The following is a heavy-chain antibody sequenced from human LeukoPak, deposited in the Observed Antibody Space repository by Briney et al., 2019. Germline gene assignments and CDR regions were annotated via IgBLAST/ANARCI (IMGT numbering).Heavy chain of an antibody. CDR2: IIPIFGTA. D-gene: IGHD2-2*01. CDR1: GGTFSSYA. Sequence: ASVKVSCKASGGTFSSYAINWVRQAPGQGLEWMGGIIPIFGTANYAQKFQDRVTITADESTSTAYMELSSLRSEDTAIYYCAGRLYCSNTRCRNFPFAYWGQGTLATVSS. V-gene: IGHV1-69*13. CDR3: AGRLYCSNTRCRNFPFAY. J-gene: IGHJ4*02.